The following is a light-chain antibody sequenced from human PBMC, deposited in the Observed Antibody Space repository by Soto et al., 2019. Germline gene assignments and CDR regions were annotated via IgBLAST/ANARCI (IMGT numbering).Light chain of an antibody. CDR2: GAS. Sequence: EIVLTQSPGTLSLSPGERATLSCRASQSVSSIYLAWYQQKPGQAPRLLIYGASSRATGIPDRFSGSGSGAXXXXXXXXXXXXXFAVYYCQQYGSSRWTFGQGTKVEI. CDR3: QQYGSSRWT. V-gene: IGKV3-20*01. CDR1: QSVSSIY. J-gene: IGKJ1*01.